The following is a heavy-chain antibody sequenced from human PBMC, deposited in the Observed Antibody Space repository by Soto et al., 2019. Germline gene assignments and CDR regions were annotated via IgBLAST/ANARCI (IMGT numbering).Heavy chain of an antibody. D-gene: IGHD4-17*01. Sequence: EVQLLDSGGGFVQPGGSLRLSCAASGYTFSSYVMTWVRLAPGKGLEWVSSISGAGTSKFYADSVKGWFTISRDNSKNILYLEMDSLRAEDTAVYYCAKDLLSTVTTLGHWGQGTLVTVSA. CDR3: AKDLLSTVTTLGH. V-gene: IGHV3-23*01. J-gene: IGHJ4*02. CDR1: GYTFSSYV. CDR2: ISGAGTSK.